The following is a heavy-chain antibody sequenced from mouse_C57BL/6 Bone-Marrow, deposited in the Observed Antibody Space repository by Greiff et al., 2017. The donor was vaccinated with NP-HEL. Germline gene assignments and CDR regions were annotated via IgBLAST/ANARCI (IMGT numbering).Heavy chain of an antibody. CDR1: GYAFTNYL. D-gene: IGHD1-1*01. CDR3: ARKEIYYYGSSDWYFDV. CDR2: INPGSGGT. V-gene: IGHV1-54*01. J-gene: IGHJ1*03. Sequence: VKLMESGAELVRPGTSVKVSCKASGYAFTNYLIEWVKQRPGQGLEWIGVINPGSGGTNYNEKFKGKATLTADKSSSTAYMQLSSLTSEDSAVYFCARKEIYYYGSSDWYFDVWGTGTTVTVSS.